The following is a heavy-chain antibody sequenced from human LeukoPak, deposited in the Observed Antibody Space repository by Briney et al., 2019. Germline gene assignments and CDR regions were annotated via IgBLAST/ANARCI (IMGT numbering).Heavy chain of an antibody. CDR2: ISYDGSNK. D-gene: IGHD1/OR15-1a*01. J-gene: IGHJ4*02. CDR3: AKGEHGDY. Sequence: GRSLRLSYAASGFTFNSYGMHWVRQAPGKGLEWVAVISYDGSNKYYADSVKGRFTTSRDNSKNTLYLQMNSLRAEDTAVYYCAKGEHGDYWGQGTLVTVSS. CDR1: GFTFNSYG. V-gene: IGHV3-30*18.